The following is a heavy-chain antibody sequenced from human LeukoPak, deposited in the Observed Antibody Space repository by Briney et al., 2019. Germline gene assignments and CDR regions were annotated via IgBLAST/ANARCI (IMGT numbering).Heavy chain of an antibody. CDR3: ARDSPFHYDSSGYYDY. Sequence: ASVKVSCKASGYTFTSYDINWVRQATGQGLEWMGWMNPNSGNTGYAQKFQGRFTTARDNAKKSLYLQMNSLRAEDTAVYYCARDSPFHYDSSGYYDYWGQGTLVTVSS. CDR1: GYTFTSYD. V-gene: IGHV1-8*01. D-gene: IGHD3-22*01. CDR2: MNPNSGNT. J-gene: IGHJ4*02.